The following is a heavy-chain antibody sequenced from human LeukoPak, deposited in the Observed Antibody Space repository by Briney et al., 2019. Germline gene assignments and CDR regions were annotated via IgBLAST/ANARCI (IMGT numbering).Heavy chain of an antibody. D-gene: IGHD6-13*01. CDR1: GYTFSSYA. J-gene: IGHJ6*02. CDR2: ISGSGGIT. CDR3: VKGAAAGNAAYYYYGMDV. Sequence: PGGSLRLSCAASGYTFSSYALSWVRQAPGKGLEWVSIISGSGGITYYANSVKGRFTISRDSSKNTLYLQMNSLRAEDTAVYYCVKGAAAGNAAYYYYGMDVWGQGTTVTVSS. V-gene: IGHV3-23*01.